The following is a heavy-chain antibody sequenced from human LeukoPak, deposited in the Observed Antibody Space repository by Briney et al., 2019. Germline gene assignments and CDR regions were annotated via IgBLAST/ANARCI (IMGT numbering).Heavy chain of an antibody. CDR2: INHSGST. Sequence: PSETLSLTCAVYGGSFSGYYWSWIRQPPGKGLEWIGEINHSGSTNYNPSLKSRVPISVDTSKNQFSLKLSSVTAADTAVYYCARGNDFWSGTFDYWGQGTLVTVSS. D-gene: IGHD3-3*01. J-gene: IGHJ4*02. CDR1: GGSFSGYY. V-gene: IGHV4-34*01. CDR3: ARGNDFWSGTFDY.